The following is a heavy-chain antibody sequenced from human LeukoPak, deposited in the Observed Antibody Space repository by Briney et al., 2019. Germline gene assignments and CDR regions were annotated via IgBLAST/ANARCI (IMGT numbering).Heavy chain of an antibody. CDR1: GYTFTGYY. D-gene: IGHD2-2*02. Sequence: GSVKVSCKASGYTFTGYYMHWVRQAPGQGLEWMGWINPNSGGTNYAQKFQGRVTMTRDTSISTAYMELSRLRSDDTAVYYCARENCSSTSCYSDFDYWGQGTLVTVSS. CDR2: INPNSGGT. V-gene: IGHV1-2*02. J-gene: IGHJ4*02. CDR3: ARENCSSTSCYSDFDY.